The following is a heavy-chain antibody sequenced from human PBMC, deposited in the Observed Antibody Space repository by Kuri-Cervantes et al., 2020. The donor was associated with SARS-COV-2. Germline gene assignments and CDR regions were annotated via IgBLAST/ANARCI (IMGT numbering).Heavy chain of an antibody. Sequence: ASVKVSCKASVYTFTGYYMHWVRQAPGQGLEWMGWINPNSGGTNYAQKFQGRVTMTRDTSISTAYMELSRLGSDDTAVYYCARDSLLRGSYHFDYWGQGTLVTVSS. CDR1: VYTFTGYY. CDR3: ARDSLLRGSYHFDY. V-gene: IGHV1-2*02. J-gene: IGHJ4*02. CDR2: INPNSGGT. D-gene: IGHD1-26*01.